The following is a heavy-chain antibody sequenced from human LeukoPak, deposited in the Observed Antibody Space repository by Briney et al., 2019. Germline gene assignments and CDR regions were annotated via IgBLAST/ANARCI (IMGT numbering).Heavy chain of an antibody. CDR3: ARDDFNAVYDDWYFDL. CDR2: INPNSGGT. Sequence: ASVKVSCKASGYTFTSYYMHWVRQAPRQGLEWMGWINPNSGGTNYAQKFQGRVTMTRDTSISTAYMELSRLRSDDTAVYYCARDDFNAVYDDWYFDLWGRGTLVTVSS. V-gene: IGHV1-2*02. D-gene: IGHD3/OR15-3a*01. J-gene: IGHJ2*01. CDR1: GYTFTSYY.